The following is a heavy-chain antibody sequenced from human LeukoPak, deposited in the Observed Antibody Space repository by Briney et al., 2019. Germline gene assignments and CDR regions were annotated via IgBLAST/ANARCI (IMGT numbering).Heavy chain of an antibody. Sequence: ASVKVSCKASGYTFTSYAMNWVRQAPGQGLEWMGWINTNTGNPTYAQGFTGRFVFSLDTSVSTAYLQISSLKAEDTAVYYCARAPPDVLRYFDWPPAEGWFDPWGQGTLVTVSS. CDR1: GYTFTSYA. CDR2: INTNTGNP. CDR3: ARAPPDVLRYFDWPPAEGWFDP. J-gene: IGHJ5*02. D-gene: IGHD3-9*01. V-gene: IGHV7-4-1*02.